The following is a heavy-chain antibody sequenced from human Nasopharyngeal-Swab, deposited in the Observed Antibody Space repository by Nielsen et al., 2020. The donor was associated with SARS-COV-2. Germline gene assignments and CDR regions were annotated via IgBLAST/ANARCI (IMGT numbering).Heavy chain of an antibody. CDR1: GYTFITYD. CDR2: MNPNSGNT. V-gene: IGHV1-8*01. J-gene: IGHJ5*02. D-gene: IGHD6-19*01. CDR3: ARSYSSGWLRGNWFDP. Sequence: ASVKVSCKASGYTFITYDINWVRQAPGQGLEGRGWMNPNSGNTGYAQKLQGRVTMTRNTSISTAYMELSSLISDDTAVYYCARSYSSGWLRGNWFDPWGQGTLVTVSS.